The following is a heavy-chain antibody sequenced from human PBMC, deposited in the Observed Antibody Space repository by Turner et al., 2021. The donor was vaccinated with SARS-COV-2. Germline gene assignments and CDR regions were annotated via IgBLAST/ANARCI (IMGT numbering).Heavy chain of an antibody. J-gene: IGHJ4*02. V-gene: IGHV3-72*01. D-gene: IGHD7-27*01. CDR3: AAIRATWGY. CDR2: TKDKTYSYMT. Sequence: EVQLVESGGSWVQPRGSLRLSFSVSGFSFSDLSIDWVRQGPGQGLEWVGRTKDKTYSYMTEYGASVKGRFTISRDDSQNSVFLQMNSLKTDDTAVYYCAAIRATWGYWGQGTPVTVSS. CDR1: GFSFSDLS.